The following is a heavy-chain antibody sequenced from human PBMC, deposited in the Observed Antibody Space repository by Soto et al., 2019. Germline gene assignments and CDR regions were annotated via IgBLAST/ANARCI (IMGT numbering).Heavy chain of an antibody. CDR2: ISSSSSSI. CDR3: ARPTIAVAGTCIVDY. D-gene: IGHD6-19*01. Sequence: EVQLVESGGGLVKPGGSLRLSCAASGFTFDPYTMHWVRQAPGKGLEWVSSISSSSSSIYYADSGKGRFTISRDNAKNSLYLQMNSLRAEATAVYYCARPTIAVAGTCIVDYWGQGTLVTVSS. V-gene: IGHV3-21*01. J-gene: IGHJ4*02. CDR1: GFTFDPYT.